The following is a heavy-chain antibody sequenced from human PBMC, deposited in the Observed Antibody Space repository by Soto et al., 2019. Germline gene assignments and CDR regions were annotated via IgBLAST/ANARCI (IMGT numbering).Heavy chain of an antibody. CDR2: VSGDGRDI. D-gene: IGHD3-16*01. CDR3: ARGLNKAAGGAFDV. J-gene: IGHJ3*01. CDR1: GFPFSWAG. V-gene: IGHV3-33*01. Sequence: QVQLVQSGGGAVLPGNSLRLSCAASGFPFSWAGMHWLRQTPGKGLELVAVVSGDGRDIDYAESVRGRFSISRDNPKSTLYLQMNNLGVEDTAIYYCARGLNKAAGGAFDVWGQGKQVIVSS.